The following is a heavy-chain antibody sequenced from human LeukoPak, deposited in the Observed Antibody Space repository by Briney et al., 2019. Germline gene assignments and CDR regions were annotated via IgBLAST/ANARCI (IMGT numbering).Heavy chain of an antibody. V-gene: IGHV1-8*03. CDR1: GYTFTGYY. CDR3: ARSPYSSSWTQWFDP. J-gene: IGHJ5*02. D-gene: IGHD6-13*01. CDR2: MNPNSGNT. Sequence: GASVKVSCKASGYTFTGYYMHWVRQAPGQGLEWMGWMNPNSGNTGYAQKFQGRVTITRNTSISTAYMELSSLRSEDTAVYYCARSPYSSSWTQWFDPWGQGTLVTVSS.